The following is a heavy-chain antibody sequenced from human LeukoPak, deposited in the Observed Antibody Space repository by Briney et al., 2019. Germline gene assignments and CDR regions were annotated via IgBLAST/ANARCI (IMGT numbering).Heavy chain of an antibody. CDR3: ARGPGIAVAGPHNNWFDP. D-gene: IGHD6-19*01. Sequence: SETLSLTCAVYGGSFSGYYWSWIRQPPGKGLEWIGEINHSGSTNYNPSLKSRVTISVDTSKNQFSLKLSSVTAADTAVYYCARGPGIAVAGPHNNWFDPWGQGTLATVSS. CDR2: INHSGST. V-gene: IGHV4-34*01. J-gene: IGHJ5*02. CDR1: GGSFSGYY.